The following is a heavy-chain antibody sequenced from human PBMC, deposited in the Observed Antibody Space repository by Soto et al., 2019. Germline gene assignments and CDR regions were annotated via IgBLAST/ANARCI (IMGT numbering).Heavy chain of an antibody. CDR2: VYYRGRS. Sequence: XATLSLTCTVSGGSFSNSNYYWGWIRQSPGKGLEWIGSVYYRGRSYSKSSVKSRVTISVDTSKNQFSLNLNSVTASDTAVYYCVSKRTYVLTQAYFDYWGPGALVTVSS. CDR3: VSKRTYVLTQAYFDY. CDR1: GGSFSNSNYY. D-gene: IGHD2-8*01. V-gene: IGHV4-39*01. J-gene: IGHJ4*02.